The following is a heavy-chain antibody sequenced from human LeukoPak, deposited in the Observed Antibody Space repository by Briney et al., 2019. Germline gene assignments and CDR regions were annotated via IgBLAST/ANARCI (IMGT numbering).Heavy chain of an antibody. CDR3: AKDFTYGSGSYYYFDY. Sequence: GGTLRLSCAASGFTFSNYGMHWVRQAPGKGLEWVAFIRYDGSNKYYADSVKGRFTISRDNSKNTLYLQMSSLRAEDTAVYYCAKDFTYGSGSYYYFDYWGQGTLVTVSS. CDR2: IRYDGSNK. D-gene: IGHD3-10*01. CDR1: GFTFSNYG. V-gene: IGHV3-30*02. J-gene: IGHJ4*02.